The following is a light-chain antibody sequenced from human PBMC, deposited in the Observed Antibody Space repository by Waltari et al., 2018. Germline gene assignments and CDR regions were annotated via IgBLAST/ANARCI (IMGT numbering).Light chain of an antibody. V-gene: IGLV3-1*01. CDR3: QAWDSTYARV. CDR2: QNT. Sequence: SYELTQPTSVSVAPGQTASITCSGDKLGDKYACWYQQKPGPSPVLVIHQNTKRPSGIPERFSGSNSGNTATLTISGTQTIDEADYHCQAWDSTYARVFGGGTKLTVL. CDR1: KLGDKY. J-gene: IGLJ2*01.